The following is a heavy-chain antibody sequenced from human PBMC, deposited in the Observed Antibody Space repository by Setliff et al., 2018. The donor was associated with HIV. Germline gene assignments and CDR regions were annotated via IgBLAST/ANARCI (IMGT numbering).Heavy chain of an antibody. D-gene: IGHD4-4*01. CDR1: GFTFSSYE. CDR2: ISGSGWTI. V-gene: IGHV3-48*03. J-gene: IGHJ4*02. Sequence: GGSLRLSCAASGFTFSSYEMNWFRQAPGKGPEWVSYISGSGWTIYYADSVRGRFTISRDNAKNSLYLQMNSLRAEDTAVYYCARDGAYSASDDYWGQGTLVTVS. CDR3: ARDGAYSASDDY.